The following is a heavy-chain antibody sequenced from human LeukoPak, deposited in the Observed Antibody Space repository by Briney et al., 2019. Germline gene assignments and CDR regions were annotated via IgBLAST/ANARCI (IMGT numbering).Heavy chain of an antibody. V-gene: IGHV4-4*07. CDR2: IYPSGSS. CDR1: GGSISSYY. J-gene: IGHJ6*02. Sequence: SETLSLTCFVSGGSISSYYWSWMRQPAGKGLEWIGRIYPSGSSNYNPSLTSRVTMSVDTSKNQFSLKLSSVTAADTAIYYCARDHTETSSLNFRNYYYYGMDIWGQGTTVIVSS. CDR3: ARDHTETSSLNFRNYYYYGMDI. D-gene: IGHD4-11*01.